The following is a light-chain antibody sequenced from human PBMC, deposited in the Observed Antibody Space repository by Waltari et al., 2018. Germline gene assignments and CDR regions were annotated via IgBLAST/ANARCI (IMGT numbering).Light chain of an antibody. V-gene: IGKV1-5*03. CDR3: QQYSSHYT. CDR1: RRILTW. J-gene: IGKJ2*01. Sequence: ITWRASRRILTWVAWYQQKPGKAPKLLIYKASNLQIGVPSRFSCSGSGTEFTLTISSLQPDDFATYYCQQYSSHYTFGQGTKLEIK. CDR2: KAS.